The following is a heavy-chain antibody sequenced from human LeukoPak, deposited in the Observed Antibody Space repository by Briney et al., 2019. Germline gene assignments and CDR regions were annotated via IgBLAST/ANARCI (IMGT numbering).Heavy chain of an antibody. D-gene: IGHD5-18*01. V-gene: IGHV3-23*01. J-gene: IGHJ4*02. Sequence: GGSLRLSCAASGFTFSSDAMSWVRQAPGKGLEWVSAISGSGGSTYYPDSVTGRFTISRDNSKNTMYLQMNSLRAEDTAVCYCAKDDVDTAMVFVDYWGQGTLVTVSS. CDR3: AKDDVDTAMVFVDY. CDR2: ISGSGGST. CDR1: GFTFSSDA.